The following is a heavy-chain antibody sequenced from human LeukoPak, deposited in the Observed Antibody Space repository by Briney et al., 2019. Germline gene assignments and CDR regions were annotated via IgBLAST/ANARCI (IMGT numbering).Heavy chain of an antibody. CDR3: ARYSYGYKIDY. V-gene: IGHV4-34*01. Sequence: SETLSLTCAVYGGSFSGYYWSWIRQPPGKGLEWIGEINHSGSTNYNPSLKSRVTISVDTSKNQFSLKLSSVTAADTAVYYCARYSYGYKIDYWGQGTPVTVSS. CDR1: GGSFSGYY. D-gene: IGHD5-18*01. CDR2: INHSGST. J-gene: IGHJ4*02.